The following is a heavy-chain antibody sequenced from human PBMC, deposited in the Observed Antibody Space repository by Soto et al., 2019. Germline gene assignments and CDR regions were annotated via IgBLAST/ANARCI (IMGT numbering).Heavy chain of an antibody. CDR2: VNPILSMS. Sequence: QVQLVQSGAELKKPGSSVKVSCKASGDTFSFYTINWVRQAPGLGLEWMGRVNPILSMSNYAQKFQGRVTMTADKSTSTDYMELRRLRSEDTAFYYCATSYGSGYRAFDYWGQGALVTFSS. V-gene: IGHV1-69*02. CDR3: ATSYGSGYRAFDY. J-gene: IGHJ4*02. CDR1: GDTFSFYT. D-gene: IGHD3-10*01.